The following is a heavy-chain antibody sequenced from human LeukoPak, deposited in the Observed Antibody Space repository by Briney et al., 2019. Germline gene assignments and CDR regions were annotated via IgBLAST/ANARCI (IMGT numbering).Heavy chain of an antibody. Sequence: SETLSLTCTVSGGSISSSSYYWGWIRQPPGKGLEWIGSIYYSGSTNYNPSLKSRVTMSVDTSKNQFSLKLSSVTAADTAVYYCARGPTIFGVFNPWYFDLWGRGTLVTVSS. J-gene: IGHJ2*01. V-gene: IGHV4-39*07. D-gene: IGHD3-3*01. CDR2: IYYSGST. CDR3: ARGPTIFGVFNPWYFDL. CDR1: GGSISSSSYY.